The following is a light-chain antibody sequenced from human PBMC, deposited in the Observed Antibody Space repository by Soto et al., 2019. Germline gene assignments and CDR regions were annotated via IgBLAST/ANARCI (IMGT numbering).Light chain of an antibody. CDR3: QQYNNRPWT. CDR2: GAS. Sequence: EIVMTQSPATLSVSPGERATLSCRASQRVSRNLAWYQQKPGQAPRHLIYGASTRATGIPARFSGSGSGTEFTLTISSLQSEDFAVYYCQQYNNRPWTFGQGTKVEIK. V-gene: IGKV3-15*01. CDR1: QRVSRN. J-gene: IGKJ1*01.